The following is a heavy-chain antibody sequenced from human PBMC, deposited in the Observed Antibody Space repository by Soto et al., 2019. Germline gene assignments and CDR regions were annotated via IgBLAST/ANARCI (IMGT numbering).Heavy chain of an antibody. CDR1: GGNFRSES. V-gene: IGHV1-69*12. J-gene: IGHJ3*02. D-gene: IGHD3-10*01. CDR3: ARGHGFGGNSEAYDI. CDR2: IIPFFGTS. Sequence: QVHLVQSGAEVKKPGSSVKVSCKASGGNFRSESINWVRQAPGQGPEWMGGIIPFFGTSDYAQKFQGRLSITADESTTTAYMELSSLKSEDTAVYYCARGHGFGGNSEAYDIWGQGTMVIVSS.